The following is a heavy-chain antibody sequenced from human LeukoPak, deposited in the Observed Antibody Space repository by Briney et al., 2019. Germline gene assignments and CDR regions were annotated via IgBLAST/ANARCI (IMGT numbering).Heavy chain of an antibody. D-gene: IGHD3-3*01. CDR1: GGSFSGYY. CDR3: ARVFYMRYDFWSGYPRGWFDP. Sequence: SETLSLTCAVYGGSFSGYYWSWIRQPPGKGLEWIGEINHSGSTSYNPSLKSRVTISVDTSKNQFSLKLSSVTAADTAVYYCARVFYMRYDFWSGYPRGWFDPWGQGTLVTVSS. CDR2: INHSGST. J-gene: IGHJ5*02. V-gene: IGHV4-34*01.